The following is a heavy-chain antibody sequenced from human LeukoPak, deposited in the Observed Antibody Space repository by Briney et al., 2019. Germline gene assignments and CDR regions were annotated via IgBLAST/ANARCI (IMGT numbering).Heavy chain of an antibody. V-gene: IGHV4-59*01. CDR1: GGSISSYY. CDR3: ARELYYYDSSGYHYYYGMDV. Sequence: SETLSLTCTVSGGSISSYYWSWIRQPPGKGLEWIRYIYYSGSTNYNPSLKSRVTITVDTSKNQFSLKLSSVTAADTAVYYCARELYYYDSSGYHYYYGMDVWGQGTTVTVSS. D-gene: IGHD3-22*01. J-gene: IGHJ6*02. CDR2: IYYSGST.